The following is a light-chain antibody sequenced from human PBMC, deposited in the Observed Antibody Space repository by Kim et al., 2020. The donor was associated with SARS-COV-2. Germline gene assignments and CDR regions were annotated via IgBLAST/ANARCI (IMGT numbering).Light chain of an antibody. J-gene: IGKJ2*03. CDR3: QQYYSTPPS. V-gene: IGKV4-1*01. CDR1: QTGLYNSNDKTY. CDR2: WAS. Sequence: MATLNCKSSQTGLYNSNDKTYLAWYQQKPGHAAKQLICWASIRGSGVSDLFSGSGSGTDFTLTISSLQSEDVAVYYCQQYYSTPPSFGQGTKLEIK.